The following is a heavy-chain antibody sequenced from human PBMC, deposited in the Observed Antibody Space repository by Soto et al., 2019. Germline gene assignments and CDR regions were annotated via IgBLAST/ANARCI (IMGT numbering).Heavy chain of an antibody. CDR3: ARVGGPGGAGNYVDY. D-gene: IGHD3-10*01. CDR2: IIPIVGIS. CDR1: GGTFRSYS. Sequence: QVQLVQSGAEVKKPGSSVKVSCQASGGTFRSYSINWVRQAPGKGLEWMGRIIPIVGISNYAQSFQGRVTISADTSTTTAYMALSSLRSEDTAVYYCARVGGPGGAGNYVDYWGQGTRVTVSS. V-gene: IGHV1-69*02. J-gene: IGHJ4*02.